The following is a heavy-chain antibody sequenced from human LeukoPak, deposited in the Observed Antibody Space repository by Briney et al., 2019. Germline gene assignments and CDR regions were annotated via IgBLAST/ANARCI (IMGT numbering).Heavy chain of an antibody. Sequence: SETLSLTCAVYGGSFSGYYWSWIRQPPGKGLEWIGEINLSGSTNYNPSLKSRVTISVDTSKNQFSLKLNSVTAADTAVYYCAKSSGYGLIDIWGQGTMVTVSS. CDR1: GGSFSGYY. CDR3: AKSSGYGLIDI. CDR2: INLSGST. V-gene: IGHV4-34*01. D-gene: IGHD3-22*01. J-gene: IGHJ3*02.